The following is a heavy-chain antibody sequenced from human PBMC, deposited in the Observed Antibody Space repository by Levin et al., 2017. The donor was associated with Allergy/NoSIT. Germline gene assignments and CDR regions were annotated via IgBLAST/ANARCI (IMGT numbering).Heavy chain of an antibody. CDR2: ITNDGSHT. V-gene: IGHV3-74*01. D-gene: IGHD2-2*01. CDR3: ARGGCSSTSCLDY. J-gene: IGHJ4*02. CDR1: GFTFRSNW. Sequence: LSLTCAASGFTFRSNWMHWVRQAPGKGLVWVSRITNDGSHTNYADSVTGRFTISRDNAKNTLYLQMNSLRAEDTAVYYCARGGCSSTSCLDYWGQGTLSPSPQ.